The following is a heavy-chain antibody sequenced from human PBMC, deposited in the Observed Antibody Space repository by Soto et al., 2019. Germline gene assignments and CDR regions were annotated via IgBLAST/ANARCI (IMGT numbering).Heavy chain of an antibody. Sequence: QVQLVQSGAEVKKPGASLKVSCKASGYTFTSYGISWVRQAPGKGLEWMGWIRAYNGYTNYAQKFQGRVTVTTDTSTSTAYMELRSLISDDTAVYYCARASDGYRSGWYVGYFDYWGQGTLVTVSS. J-gene: IGHJ4*02. CDR2: IRAYNGYT. CDR1: GYTFTSYG. CDR3: ARASDGYRSGWYVGYFDY. V-gene: IGHV1-18*04. D-gene: IGHD6-19*01.